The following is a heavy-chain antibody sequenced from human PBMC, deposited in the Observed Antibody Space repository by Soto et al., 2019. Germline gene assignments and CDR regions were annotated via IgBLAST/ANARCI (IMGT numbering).Heavy chain of an antibody. CDR1: GGSFSGYY. Sequence: SETLSLTCAVYGGSFSGYYWTWIRQPPGKGLERIGEINHSGTTNFNPSLKSRLTISLDTSKKHFSLKLSSVTDADTAAYYCARADRTLVTSYSLDVWGQGTTVTVSS. CDR3: ARADRTLVTSYSLDV. J-gene: IGHJ6*02. D-gene: IGHD2-21*02. V-gene: IGHV4-34*01. CDR2: INHSGTT.